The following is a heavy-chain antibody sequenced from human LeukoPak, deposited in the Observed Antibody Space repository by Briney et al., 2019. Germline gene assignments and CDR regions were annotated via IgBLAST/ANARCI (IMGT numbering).Heavy chain of an antibody. CDR2: IYYSGST. D-gene: IGHD4-17*01. CDR3: ASWVRRVHHYGDLIYFDY. CDR1: GGSISSSSYY. J-gene: IGHJ4*02. Sequence: SETLSLTCTVSGGSISSSSYYWGWIRQPPGKGLEWIGSIYYSGSTYYNPSLKSRVTISVDTSKNQFSLKLSSVTAADTAVYYCASWVRRVHHYGDLIYFDYWGQGTLVTVSS. V-gene: IGHV4-39*01.